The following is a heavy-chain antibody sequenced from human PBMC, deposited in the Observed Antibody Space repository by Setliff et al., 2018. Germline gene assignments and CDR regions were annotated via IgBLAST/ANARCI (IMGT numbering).Heavy chain of an antibody. J-gene: IGHJ4*02. V-gene: IGHV1-3*03. D-gene: IGHD2-15*01. CDR2: INAVNGNT. Sequence: ASVKVSCKASGYTFTSYAIHWVRQAPGQRLEWMGWINAVNGNTKYSQEFQDRVTITRDTSASIAFMELSSLRSEDMAVYYCARSGGSNWQTKLDYWGQGTLVTVSS. CDR1: GYTFTSYA. CDR3: ARSGGSNWQTKLDY.